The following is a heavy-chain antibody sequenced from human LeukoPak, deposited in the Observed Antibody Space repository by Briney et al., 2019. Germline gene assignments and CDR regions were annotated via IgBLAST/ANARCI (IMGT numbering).Heavy chain of an antibody. CDR1: GYTFTGYY. D-gene: IGHD2-21*02. CDR2: INPNSGDT. V-gene: IGHV1-2*06. Sequence: ASVKVSCKASGYTFTGYYVHWVRQAPGQGLEWMGRINPNSGDTNYAQKFQGRVTMTRDTSISTAYMELSRLRSDDTAVYYCARNYCGGDCFPDYWGQGTLVTVSS. CDR3: ARNYCGGDCFPDY. J-gene: IGHJ4*02.